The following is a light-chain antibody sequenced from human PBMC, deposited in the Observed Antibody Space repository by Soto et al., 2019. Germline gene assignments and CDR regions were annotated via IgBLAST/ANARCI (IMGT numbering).Light chain of an antibody. Sequence: IHMTQSPCSLSASVGDRVTITCRASKRITTYLNWYQQIPGKAPKLLISTAATLQGGVPSRFSGSGSGTDFTLTITTLQPEDFATYFCQQSYSTPYTFGQGTKLEIK. CDR1: KRITTY. J-gene: IGKJ2*01. V-gene: IGKV1-39*01. CDR3: QQSYSTPYT. CDR2: TAA.